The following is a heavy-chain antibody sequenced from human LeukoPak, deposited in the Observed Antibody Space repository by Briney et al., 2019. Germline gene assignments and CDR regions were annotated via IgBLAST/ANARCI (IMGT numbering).Heavy chain of an antibody. CDR1: GGSIGSYY. J-gene: IGHJ4*02. V-gene: IGHV4-34*01. CDR3: ARLAGTGRLRPTKYYFDY. D-gene: IGHD6-25*01. Sequence: SETLSLTCTVSGGSIGSYYWSWIRQPPGKGLEWIGEINHSGSTNYNPSLKSRVTISVDTSKNQFSLKLSSVTAADTAVYYCARLAGTGRLRPTKYYFDYWGQGTLVTVSS. CDR2: INHSGST.